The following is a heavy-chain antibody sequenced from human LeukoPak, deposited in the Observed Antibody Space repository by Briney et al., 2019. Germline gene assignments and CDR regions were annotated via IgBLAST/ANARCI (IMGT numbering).Heavy chain of an antibody. CDR3: AGRGSSSGTFDV. V-gene: IGHV4-61*02. CDR2: IYTSGGT. D-gene: IGHD2-2*01. Sequence: SETLSLTCTVSGGSTSNLDYYWTWIRQPAGKRLEWIGRIYTSGGTNYNPSLKSRVTMSVDKSKNQISLNLASLTAADTALYYCAGRGSSSGTFDVWGPGTFVTVSS. CDR1: GGSTSNLDYY. J-gene: IGHJ3*01.